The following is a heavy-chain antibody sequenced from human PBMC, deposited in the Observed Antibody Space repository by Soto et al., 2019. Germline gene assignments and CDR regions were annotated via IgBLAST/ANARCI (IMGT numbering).Heavy chain of an antibody. V-gene: IGHV2-70*04. J-gene: IGHJ4*02. CDR1: VFSLSTRGMR. CDR2: IDWDDDK. D-gene: IGHD2-15*01. Sequence: SGPTLVPTQTLTLTCTFSVFSLSTRGMRVSWIRQPPGKALEWLARIDWDDDKFYNTSLKTRLTISTDSSNSQVVLTMTNMDPVDTATYYCARMFHCSGGTCPFDYWGQGALVTSPQ. CDR3: ARMFHCSGGTCPFDY.